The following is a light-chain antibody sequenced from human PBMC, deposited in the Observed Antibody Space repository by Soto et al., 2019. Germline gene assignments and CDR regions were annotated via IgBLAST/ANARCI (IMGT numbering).Light chain of an antibody. CDR2: EVS. V-gene: IGLV2-14*01. J-gene: IGLJ3*02. CDR1: SSDIGSYNY. CDR3: SSFTTITTLEV. Sequence: QSALTQPASVSGSPGQSITISCTGTSSDIGSYNYVSWYQQHPGKAPKLMIYEVSNRPSGVSDRFSGSKSGNTASLTISGLQAEDEADYYCSSFTTITTLEVFGGGTKLTVL.